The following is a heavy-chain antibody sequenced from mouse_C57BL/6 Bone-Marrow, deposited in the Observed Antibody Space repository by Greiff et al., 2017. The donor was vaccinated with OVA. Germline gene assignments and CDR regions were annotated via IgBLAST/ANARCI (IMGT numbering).Heavy chain of an antibody. CDR1: GYTFTDYN. V-gene: IGHV1-22*01. J-gene: IGHJ4*01. CDR2: INPNNGGT. D-gene: IGHD1-1*01. Sequence: VQLQQSGPELVKPGASVKMSCKASGYTFTDYNMHWVKQSHGKSLEWIGYINPNNGGTSYNQKFKGKATLTVNKSSSTAYMELRSLTSEDSAVYYCASGLLLSFYAMDYWGQGTSVTVSS. CDR3: ASGLLLSFYAMDY.